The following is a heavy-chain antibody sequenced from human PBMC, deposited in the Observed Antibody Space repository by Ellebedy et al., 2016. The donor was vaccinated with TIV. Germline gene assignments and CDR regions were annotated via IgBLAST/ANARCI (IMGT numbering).Heavy chain of an antibody. J-gene: IGHJ5*02. CDR2: IFSDESSA. CDR1: GFTFTNYW. CDR3: TRGAGFDP. V-gene: IGHV3-74*01. Sequence: GGSLRLXCAASGFTFTNYWMFWVRQAPGKGLVWVPRIFSDESSASYSDSVRGRFTISRDNAKNTVYLQMNSLTAEDTAVYYCTRGAGFDPWGQGTLVTVSS.